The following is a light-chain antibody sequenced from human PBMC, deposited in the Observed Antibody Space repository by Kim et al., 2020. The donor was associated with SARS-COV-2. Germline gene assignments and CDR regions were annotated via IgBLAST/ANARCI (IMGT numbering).Light chain of an antibody. V-gene: IGKV3-15*01. CDR3: QQYNNWPRT. CDR1: QDVRSN. CDR2: GAS. J-gene: IGKJ1*01. Sequence: SVSPGERATLSCWASQDVRSNLAWYQQKPGQAPRLLIYGASTRATGLPAKFSGGGSGTEFTLTISSLQSDDSAVYYCQQYNNWPRTFGQGTKLEI.